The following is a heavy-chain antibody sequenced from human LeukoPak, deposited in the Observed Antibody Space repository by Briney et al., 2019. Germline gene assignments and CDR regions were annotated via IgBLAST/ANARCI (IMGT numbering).Heavy chain of an antibody. CDR2: ITNDGRNK. V-gene: IGHV3-30*03. CDR1: GFTFSSYS. J-gene: IGHJ4*02. Sequence: GGSLRLSCAASGFTFSSYSMNWVRQAPGKGLEWVAVITNDGRNKYYADSVKGRFTISRDNFKNTLYLEINSLRAEDTAVYYCARPPSSSGWSAFDYWGQGTLVTVSS. D-gene: IGHD6-19*01. CDR3: ARPPSSSGWSAFDY.